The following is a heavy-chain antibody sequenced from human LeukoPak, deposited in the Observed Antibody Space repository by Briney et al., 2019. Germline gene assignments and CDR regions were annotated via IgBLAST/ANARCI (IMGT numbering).Heavy chain of an antibody. Sequence: GGSLRLSCAASGFTFSTYEMNWVRQAPGKGLECVSYISSSGSTIHYADSVRGRFTISRDNAKNSLYLQMNSLRAEDTAVYFCARVLAVPAAFYFYYGLDVWGQGTTVTVSS. D-gene: IGHD2-2*01. CDR3: ARVLAVPAAFYFYYGLDV. V-gene: IGHV3-48*03. CDR1: GFTFSTYE. J-gene: IGHJ6*02. CDR2: ISSSGSTI.